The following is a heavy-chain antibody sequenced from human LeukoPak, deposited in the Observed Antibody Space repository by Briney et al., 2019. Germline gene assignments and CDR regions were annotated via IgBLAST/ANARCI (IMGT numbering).Heavy chain of an antibody. Sequence: PPGRSLRLSCAASGFTFSSYGMHWVRQAPGKGLEWVAVISYDGSNKYYADSVKGRFTISRDNSKNTLYLQMNSLRAEDTAVYYCASGGGWVFFNWGRGTLVTVSS. J-gene: IGHJ4*02. CDR2: ISYDGSNK. D-gene: IGHD6-19*01. CDR1: GFTFSSYG. V-gene: IGHV3-30*03. CDR3: ASGGGWVFFN.